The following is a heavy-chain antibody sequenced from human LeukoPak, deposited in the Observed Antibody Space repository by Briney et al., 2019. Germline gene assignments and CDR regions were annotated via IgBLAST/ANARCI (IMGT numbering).Heavy chain of an antibody. V-gene: IGHV4-59*08. CDR2: IFDSGST. Sequence: SETLSLSCTVSGGSLSSYYWTWIRQPPGKGLEWIGYIFDSGSTNYSPSLKSRVTISLDTSKNQFSLKLSSVTAADTAVYYCARRVATSSPLYYGMDVWGQGTTVTVSS. CDR3: ARRVATSSPLYYGMDV. CDR1: GGSLSSYY. J-gene: IGHJ6*02. D-gene: IGHD5-12*01.